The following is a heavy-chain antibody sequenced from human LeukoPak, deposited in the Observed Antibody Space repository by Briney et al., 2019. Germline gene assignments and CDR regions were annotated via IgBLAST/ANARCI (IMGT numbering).Heavy chain of an antibody. CDR2: IYYSGST. V-gene: IGHV4-59*01. Sequence: KPSETLSLTCTVSGGSISSYYWSWIRQPPGKGLEWIGNIYYSGSTNYNPSLKSRVTISVDTSKNQFSLKLSSVTAADTAVYYCAREVPHALGYCSSTSCQNYYYYYYMDVWGKGTTVTVSS. D-gene: IGHD2-2*01. CDR1: GGSISSYY. CDR3: AREVPHALGYCSSTSCQNYYYYYYMDV. J-gene: IGHJ6*03.